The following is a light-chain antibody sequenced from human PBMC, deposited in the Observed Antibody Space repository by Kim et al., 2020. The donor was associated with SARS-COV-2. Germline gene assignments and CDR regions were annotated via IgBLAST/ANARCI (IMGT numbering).Light chain of an antibody. Sequence: EVVLTQPPATLSVSPGERATLSCRASQSVNTNLAWYQQKPGQAPRLLVYSASTRATGIPARFSGTGSGTEFALTISSLQSEDSAVYYCQQYNNWLPYTFGQGTKLEI. CDR3: QQYNNWLPYT. CDR2: SAS. CDR1: QSVNTN. J-gene: IGKJ2*01. V-gene: IGKV3-15*01.